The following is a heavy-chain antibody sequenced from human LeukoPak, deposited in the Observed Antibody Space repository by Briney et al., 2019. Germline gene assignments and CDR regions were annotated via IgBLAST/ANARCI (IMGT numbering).Heavy chain of an antibody. CDR3: ARGSGKYYFDY. CDR1: GGSISSGDYY. Sequence: PSETLSLTCTVSGGSISSGDYYWSRIRQPPGKGLEWIGYIYYSGSTYYNPSLKSRVTISVDTSKNQFSLKLSSVTAADTAVYYCARGSGKYYFDYWGQGTLVTVSS. D-gene: IGHD3-10*01. CDR2: IYYSGST. V-gene: IGHV4-30-4*01. J-gene: IGHJ4*02.